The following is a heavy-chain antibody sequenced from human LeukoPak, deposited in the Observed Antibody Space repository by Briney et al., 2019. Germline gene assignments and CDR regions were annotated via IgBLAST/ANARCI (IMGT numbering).Heavy chain of an antibody. CDR2: IYTSGST. V-gene: IGHV4-61*02. D-gene: IGHD3-3*01. Sequence: SQTLSLTCTVSGGSISSGSYYWSWIRQPAGKGLEWIGRIYTSGSTSYNPSLKSRVTISVDTSKNQFSLRLSSVTAADTAVYYCARGRLEWLLEKDYYYYMDVWGKGTTVTVSS. J-gene: IGHJ6*03. CDR3: ARGRLEWLLEKDYYYYMDV. CDR1: GGSISSGSYY.